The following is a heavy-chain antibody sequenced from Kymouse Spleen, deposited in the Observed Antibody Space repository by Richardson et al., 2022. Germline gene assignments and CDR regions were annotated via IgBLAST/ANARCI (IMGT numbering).Heavy chain of an antibody. J-gene: IGHJ4*02. Sequence: QLQLQESGPGLVKPSETLSLTCTVSGGSISSSSYYWGWIRQPPGKGLEWIGSIYYSGSTYYNPSLKSRVTISVDTSKNQFSLKLSSVTAADTAVYYCARHCFCTNGVCPYYFDYWGQGTLVTVSS. CDR1: GGSISSSSYY. D-gene: IGHD2-8*01. CDR3: ARHCFCTNGVCPYYFDY. CDR2: IYYSGST. V-gene: IGHV4-39*01.